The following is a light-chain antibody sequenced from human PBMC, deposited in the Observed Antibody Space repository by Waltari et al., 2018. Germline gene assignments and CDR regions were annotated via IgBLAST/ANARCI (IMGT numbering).Light chain of an antibody. CDR3: CSFTSSSTYV. V-gene: IGLV2-23*02. CDR1: ISDIGLFKV. Sequence: QSALTQPASVSASPGQSITVSCSGSISDIGLFKVVSWFQQYPGKPPRFIIYEVNKRPPGISDRFSATNAGNVASLTISGLQADDEADYYCCSFTSSSTYVFGSGTTVTVL. CDR2: EVN. J-gene: IGLJ1*01.